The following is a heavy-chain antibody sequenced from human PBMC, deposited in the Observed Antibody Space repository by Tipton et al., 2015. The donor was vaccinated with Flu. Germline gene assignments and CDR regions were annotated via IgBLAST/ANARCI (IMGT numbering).Heavy chain of an antibody. CDR3: ARVGGDYRDTSGFIPWFDL. V-gene: IGHV4-59*01. Sequence: TLSLTCTVSGASISSYYWSWIRQPPGKGLEWIGYIYYSGITNYNPSLKSRVTISVDTSKNQFSLRLSSVTAADTAVYYCARVGGDYRDTSGFIPWFDLWGQGTLVTVSP. CDR2: IYYSGIT. CDR1: GASISSYY. D-gene: IGHD3-22*01. J-gene: IGHJ5*02.